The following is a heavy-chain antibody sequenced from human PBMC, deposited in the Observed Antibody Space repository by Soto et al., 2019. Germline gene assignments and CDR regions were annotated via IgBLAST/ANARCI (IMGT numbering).Heavy chain of an antibody. CDR2: IIPIFGTA. Sequence: SVKVSCKASGGTFSSYAISWVRQAPGQGLEWMGGIIPIFGTANYAQKFQGWVTMTRDTSISTAYMELSRLRSDDTAVYYCARGTYYYDSSADYWGQGTLVTGSS. D-gene: IGHD3-22*01. J-gene: IGHJ4*02. V-gene: IGHV1-69*05. CDR1: GGTFSSYA. CDR3: ARGTYYYDSSADY.